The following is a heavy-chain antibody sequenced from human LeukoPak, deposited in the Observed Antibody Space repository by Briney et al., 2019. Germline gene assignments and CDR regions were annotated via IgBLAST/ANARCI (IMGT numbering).Heavy chain of an antibody. Sequence: AGGSLRLSCAASGFTFDDYGMSWVRQAPGKGLEWVSGINWNGGSTGYADSVKGRFTISRDSAKKSLYLQMNSLRAEDTALYYCARDPTEGFEELLSPPDYWGQGTLVTVSS. CDR1: GFTFDDYG. CDR3: ARDPTEGFEELLSPPDY. D-gene: IGHD3-10*01. J-gene: IGHJ4*02. V-gene: IGHV3-20*04. CDR2: INWNGGST.